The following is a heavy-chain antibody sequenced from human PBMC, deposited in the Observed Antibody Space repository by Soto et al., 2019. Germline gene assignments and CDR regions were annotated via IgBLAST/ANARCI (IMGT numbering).Heavy chain of an antibody. CDR2: ISWNRGSI. D-gene: IGHD2-2*02. V-gene: IGHV3-9*03. J-gene: IGHJ4*02. Sequence: EVQLVESGGGLVQPGRSLRLSCAASGFTFDDYAMHWVRQAPGKGLEWVSGISWNRGSIGYADSVKGRFTISRDNAKNSLYLQMNSLRAEDMALYYCARSISYPYYFDSWGQGTLVTVSS. CDR3: ARSISYPYYFDS. CDR1: GFTFDDYA.